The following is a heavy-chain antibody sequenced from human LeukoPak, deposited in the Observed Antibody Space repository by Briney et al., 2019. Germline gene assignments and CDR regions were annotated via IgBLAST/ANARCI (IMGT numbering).Heavy chain of an antibody. V-gene: IGHV3-53*01. CDR1: GFTVSRNY. CDR2: IYSDGRT. Sequence: PGGSLRLSCAASGFTVSRNYMSWVRQAPGKGLEWGSVIYSDGRTYYGDSVKGRFTISRDNSKNTLHLQMNSLRAEDTAVYYFARDSGYDLRPTLDYWGQGTLVTVSS. D-gene: IGHD5-12*01. CDR3: ARDSGYDLRPTLDY. J-gene: IGHJ4*02.